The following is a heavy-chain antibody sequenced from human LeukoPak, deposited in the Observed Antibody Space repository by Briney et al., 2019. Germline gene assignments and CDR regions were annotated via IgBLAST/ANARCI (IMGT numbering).Heavy chain of an antibody. Sequence: GGSLRLSCAASGFTFSSYCMHWVRQAPGKGLVWVSRIKSGGSGTSYADSVKGRFTISRDNAKNTLYLQMNSLRAEDTAVYYCARDRAYRMDVWGQGTTVTVSS. CDR2: IKSGGSGT. CDR1: GFTFSSYC. CDR3: ARDRAYRMDV. J-gene: IGHJ6*02. V-gene: IGHV3-74*01.